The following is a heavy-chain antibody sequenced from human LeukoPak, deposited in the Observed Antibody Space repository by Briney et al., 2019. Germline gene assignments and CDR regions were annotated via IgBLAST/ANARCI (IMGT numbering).Heavy chain of an antibody. D-gene: IGHD2-15*01. CDR1: GYSISSGYY. CDR2: IYHSGST. J-gene: IGHJ4*02. CDR3: ARVLGYCSGGSCYGYFDY. Sequence: PSETLSLTCTVSGYSISSGYYWGWIRQPLGKGLEWIGSIYHSGSTYYNPSLKSRVTISVDTSKNQFSLKLSSVTAADTAVYYCARVLGYCSGGSCYGYFDYWGQGTLVTVSS. V-gene: IGHV4-38-2*02.